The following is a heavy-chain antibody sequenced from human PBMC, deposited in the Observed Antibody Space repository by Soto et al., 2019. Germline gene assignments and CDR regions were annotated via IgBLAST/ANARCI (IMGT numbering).Heavy chain of an antibody. V-gene: IGHV3-66*01. J-gene: IGHJ3*01. CDR3: AGDSTDGDFVDAFDV. D-gene: IGHD4-17*01. Sequence: ELQLVESGGGLVQPGGSLRLSWAASGFSVSFNYVNGVRQAPGKGLEWVSVIYSGGTTHYADSVKGRFTISRDTSKNTLYLQMNSLRVEDTAVYYCAGDSTDGDFVDAFDVWGQGTMVTVSS. CDR2: IYSGGTT. CDR1: GFSVSFNY.